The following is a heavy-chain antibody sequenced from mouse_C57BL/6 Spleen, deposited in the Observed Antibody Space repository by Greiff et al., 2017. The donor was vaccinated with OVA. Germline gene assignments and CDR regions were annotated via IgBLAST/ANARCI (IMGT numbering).Heavy chain of an antibody. CDR1: GYTFTSYW. D-gene: IGHD1-1*01. J-gene: IGHJ2*01. Sequence: QVQLQQPGAELVRPGSSVKLSCKASGYTFTSYWMHWVKQRPIQGLEWIGNIDPSDSETHYNPKFKDKATLTVNKSYSTDYMQLSSLTSEDSAVYYSARSDYGSSLPYFDGWGQGTTLTVSS. V-gene: IGHV1-52*01. CDR2: IDPSDSET. CDR3: ARSDYGSSLPYFDG.